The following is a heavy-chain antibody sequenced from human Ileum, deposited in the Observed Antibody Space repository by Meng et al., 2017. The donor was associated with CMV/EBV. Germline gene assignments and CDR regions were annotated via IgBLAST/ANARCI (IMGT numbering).Heavy chain of an antibody. CDR2: ISSSGNT. CDR1: VDSISNDY. J-gene: IGHJ4*02. D-gene: IGHD3-22*01. Sequence: HVQLQESGRGLGRLSETLSLTCPVAVDSISNDYWSWIRQPAGKKLEWIGRISSSGNTNYTPSLKSRVIMSLDTSNNQFFLKLTSVTAADTALYYCARGESRGYYYFDYWGQGILVTVSS. V-gene: IGHV4-4*07. CDR3: ARGESRGYYYFDY.